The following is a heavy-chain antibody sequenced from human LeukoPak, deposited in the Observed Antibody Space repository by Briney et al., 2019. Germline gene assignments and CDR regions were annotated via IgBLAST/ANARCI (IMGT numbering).Heavy chain of an antibody. D-gene: IGHD3-10*01. V-gene: IGHV4-34*01. J-gene: IGHJ4*02. CDR3: ARVGPFYGSGSFDY. CDR1: GGSVSGYY. CDR2: INHSGST. Sequence: PSETLSLTCAVYGGSVSGYYWSWIRQPPGKGLEWIGEINHSGSTNYNPSLKSRVTISVDTSKNQFSLKLSSVTAADTAVYYCARVGPFYGSGSFDYWGQGTLVTVSS.